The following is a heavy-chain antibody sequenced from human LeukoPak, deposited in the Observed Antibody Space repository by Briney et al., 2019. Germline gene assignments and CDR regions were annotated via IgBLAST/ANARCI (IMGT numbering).Heavy chain of an antibody. CDR3: ARDRYCSGGSCYHNMDV. D-gene: IGHD2-15*01. J-gene: IGHJ6*03. CDR1: GYTFTGYY. CDR2: INPNSGGT. V-gene: IGHV1-2*02. Sequence: ASVKVSCKASGYTFTGYYMHWVRQAPGQGLEWMGWINPNSGGTNYAQKFQGRVTMTRDTSISTAYMELSRLTSDDTAVYYCARDRYCSGGSCYHNMDVWGKGTTVTISS.